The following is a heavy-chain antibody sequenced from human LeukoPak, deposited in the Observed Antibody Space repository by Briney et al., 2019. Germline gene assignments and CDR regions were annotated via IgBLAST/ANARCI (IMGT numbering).Heavy chain of an antibody. J-gene: IGHJ4*02. CDR3: ARNGYTYGLDY. CDR2: IYYSGST. CDR1: GGSISSGGYY. Sequence: PSETLSLTCTVSGGSISSGGYYWSWIRQHPGKGLEWIGYIYYSGSTYYNPSLKSRVTISVDTSMNQFSLKLSSVTAADTAVYYCARNGYTYGLDYWGQGTLVTVSS. V-gene: IGHV4-31*03. D-gene: IGHD5-18*01.